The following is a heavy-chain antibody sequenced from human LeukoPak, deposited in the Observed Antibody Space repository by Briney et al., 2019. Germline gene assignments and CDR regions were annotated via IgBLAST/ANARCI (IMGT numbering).Heavy chain of an antibody. V-gene: IGHV3-53*01. Sequence: GGSLRLSCAVSGFTFSRYSMNWVRQAPGKGLEWVSIIYSGGSTYYADSVKGRFTISRDNYKNTLFLQMNSLRAEDTAVYFCAREGATTAFDYWGQGTLVTVSS. CDR1: GFTFSRYS. J-gene: IGHJ4*02. CDR2: IYSGGST. CDR3: AREGATTAFDY. D-gene: IGHD1-26*01.